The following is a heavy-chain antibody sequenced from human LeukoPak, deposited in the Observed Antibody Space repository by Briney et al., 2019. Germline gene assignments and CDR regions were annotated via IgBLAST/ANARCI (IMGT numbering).Heavy chain of an antibody. CDR1: GFTFNDYG. Sequence: GRSLRLSCAASGFTFNDYGMHWVRQAPGKGLEWVAVISYDGSNKYYTDSVKGRFTISRDNSKSTMYRQMNSLRAEDTAGYYCAKVRWGNSGWYYLDHWGQGTLVTVSS. CDR3: AKVRWGNSGWYYLDH. V-gene: IGHV3-30*18. J-gene: IGHJ4*02. D-gene: IGHD6-19*01. CDR2: ISYDGSNK.